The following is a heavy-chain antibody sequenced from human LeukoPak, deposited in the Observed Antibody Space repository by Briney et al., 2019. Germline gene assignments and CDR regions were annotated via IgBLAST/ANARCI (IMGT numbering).Heavy chain of an antibody. CDR1: GFTFSNYW. V-gene: IGHV3-74*01. D-gene: IGHD1-1*01. J-gene: IGHJ4*02. CDR2: INSDGRST. Sequence: GGSLRLSCAASGFTFSNYWMHWVCQAPGKGPVWVSRINSDGRSTNYADSVKGRFTISRDNAKNTVYLQMNSLRAEDTAVYYCVRGIWNGPYYWGQGTLVTVSS. CDR3: VRGIWNGPYY.